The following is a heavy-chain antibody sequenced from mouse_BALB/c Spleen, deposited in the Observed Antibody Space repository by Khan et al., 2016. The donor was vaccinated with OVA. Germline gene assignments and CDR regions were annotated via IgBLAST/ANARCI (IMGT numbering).Heavy chain of an antibody. V-gene: IGHV2-5*01. CDR1: GFSLTNYG. CDR3: AIGLYGSSYDYAMDY. Sequence: QVQLQQSGPGLVQPSQSLSITCTVAGFSLTNYGVHWVRQSLGKGLEWLGVIWRGGSTDYNAVLMSRLSITKDNSKSQVFFKMNSLQADDTAIYYCAIGLYGSSYDYAMDYWGQGTSVTVSS. J-gene: IGHJ4*01. D-gene: IGHD1-1*01. CDR2: IWRGGST.